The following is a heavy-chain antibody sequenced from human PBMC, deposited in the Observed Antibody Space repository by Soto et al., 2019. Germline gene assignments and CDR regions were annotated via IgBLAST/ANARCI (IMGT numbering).Heavy chain of an antibody. CDR3: AIVYCGGDCYPPYYFDY. D-gene: IGHD2-21*02. CDR2: IIPIFGTA. Sequence: QVQLVQSGAEVKKPGSSVKVSCKASGGTFSSYAISWVRQAPGQGLEWMGGIIPIFGTANYAQKLQGRVTITADKSTSTAYMELSSQRSEDTAVYYCAIVYCGGDCYPPYYFDYWGQGTLVTVSS. CDR1: GGTFSSYA. V-gene: IGHV1-69*06. J-gene: IGHJ4*02.